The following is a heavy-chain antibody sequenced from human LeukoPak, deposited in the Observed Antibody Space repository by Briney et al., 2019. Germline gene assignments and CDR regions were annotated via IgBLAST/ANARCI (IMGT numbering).Heavy chain of an antibody. J-gene: IGHJ6*04. CDR2: ISYDGSNK. V-gene: IGHV3-30*04. Sequence: GRSLRLSCAASGFTFGSYAIHWVRQARGKGREWVAVISYDGSNKYYADSVKGRFTMSRDNSKNTVYMQMTSLRSEDTAVYYCARDRKYQLLWPHYYSSGMDVWGKGTPVTVSS. CDR3: ARDRKYQLLWPHYYSSGMDV. D-gene: IGHD2-2*01. CDR1: GFTFGSYA.